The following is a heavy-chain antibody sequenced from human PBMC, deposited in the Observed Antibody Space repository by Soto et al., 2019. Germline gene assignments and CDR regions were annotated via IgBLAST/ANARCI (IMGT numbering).Heavy chain of an antibody. D-gene: IGHD3-22*01. J-gene: IGHJ3*02. Sequence: GGSLRLSCAASGFTFSSYAMSWVRQAPGKGLEWVSAISGSGGSTYYADSVKGRFTISRDNSKNTLYLQMNSLRAEDTAVYYCAKEASVYYDSSGPFDIWGQGTMVTVSS. V-gene: IGHV3-23*01. CDR2: ISGSGGST. CDR1: GFTFSSYA. CDR3: AKEASVYYDSSGPFDI.